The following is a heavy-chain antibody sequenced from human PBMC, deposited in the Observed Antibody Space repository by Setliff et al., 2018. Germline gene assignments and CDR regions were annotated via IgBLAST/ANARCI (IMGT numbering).Heavy chain of an antibody. Sequence: ASVKVSCKASGYTFTSYYMHWVRQAPGQGLEWMGTINPSGGSTSYAQKFQGRVTMTRDTSTSTVYMELSSLRSEDTAVYYCAKGSLLWFGELSVGWFDPWGQGTLVTVSS. CDR2: INPSGGST. J-gene: IGHJ5*02. CDR1: GYTFTSYY. V-gene: IGHV1-46*01. D-gene: IGHD3-10*01. CDR3: AKGSLLWFGELSVGWFDP.